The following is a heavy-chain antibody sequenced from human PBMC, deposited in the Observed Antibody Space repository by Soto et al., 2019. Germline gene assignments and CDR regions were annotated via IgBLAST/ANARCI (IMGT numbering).Heavy chain of an antibody. Sequence: EVQLLESGGGLVQPGGSLRLSCVASGFTFASYAMSWVRQAPGKGLEWVSAISGSGGSAYYADSAKGRFAMSSDNSKTSLYPHMTTLSAEHTAVYYWASRAIPAAVSDSAVFDYWGQGTLVTVSS. CDR2: ISGSGGSA. CDR3: ASRAIPAAVSDSAVFDY. D-gene: IGHD2-2*01. J-gene: IGHJ4*02. V-gene: IGHV3-23*01. CDR1: GFTFASYA.